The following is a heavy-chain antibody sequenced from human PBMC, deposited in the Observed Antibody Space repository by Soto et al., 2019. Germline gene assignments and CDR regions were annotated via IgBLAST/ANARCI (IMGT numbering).Heavy chain of an antibody. Sequence: QVQLVQSGAEVKKPGSSVKVSCKASGGTFSSYAISWVRQAPGQGLEWMGGIIPIFGTANYAQKFQGRVTITADESTSSAYMKLSSLRSEDTAVYYCAREGLVVVAASNYYYGMDVWGQGTTVTVSS. D-gene: IGHD2-15*01. J-gene: IGHJ6*02. CDR1: GGTFSSYA. CDR2: IIPIFGTA. CDR3: AREGLVVVAASNYYYGMDV. V-gene: IGHV1-69*12.